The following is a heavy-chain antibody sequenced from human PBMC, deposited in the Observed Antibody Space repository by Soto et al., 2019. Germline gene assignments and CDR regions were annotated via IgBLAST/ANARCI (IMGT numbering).Heavy chain of an antibody. Sequence: PSETLSLTCTVSGVSISSGGYYWSWIRQHPGKGLEWIGYIYYSGITYNNPSLKSRVTISVDTSKIQFSLKLSSVTAADTAVYYCARVYSGYDYRGWFDPWGQGSLVSVSS. CDR2: IYYSGIT. D-gene: IGHD5-12*01. CDR3: ARVYSGYDYRGWFDP. V-gene: IGHV4-31*03. CDR1: GVSISSGGYY. J-gene: IGHJ5*02.